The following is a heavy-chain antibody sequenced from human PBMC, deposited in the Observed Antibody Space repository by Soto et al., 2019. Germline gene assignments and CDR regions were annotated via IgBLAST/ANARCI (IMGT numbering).Heavy chain of an antibody. D-gene: IGHD6-13*01. CDR1: GGSISSYY. CDR3: ARHVGFSSSWYGP. Sequence: SETLSLTCTVSGGSISSYYWSWIRQPPGKGLEWIGYIYYSGSTNYNPSLKSRVTISVDTSKNQFSLKLSSVTAADTAVYYCARHVGFSSSWYGPWGQGTLVTVS. V-gene: IGHV4-59*08. CDR2: IYYSGST. J-gene: IGHJ5*02.